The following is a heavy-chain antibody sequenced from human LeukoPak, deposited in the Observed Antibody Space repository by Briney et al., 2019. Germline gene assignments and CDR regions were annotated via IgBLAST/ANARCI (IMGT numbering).Heavy chain of an antibody. CDR2: ISSSGSTI. J-gene: IGHJ4*02. D-gene: IGHD5-12*01. CDR3: ARDGPRWYGGYASYFDY. V-gene: IGHV3-48*03. CDR1: GFTFSSYE. Sequence: GGSLRLSCAASGFTFSSYEMNWVRQAPGKGLEWVSYISSSGSTIYYADSVKGRFTISRDNAKNSLYLQMNSLRAEDTAVYYCARDGPRWYGGYASYFDYWGQGTLVTVSS.